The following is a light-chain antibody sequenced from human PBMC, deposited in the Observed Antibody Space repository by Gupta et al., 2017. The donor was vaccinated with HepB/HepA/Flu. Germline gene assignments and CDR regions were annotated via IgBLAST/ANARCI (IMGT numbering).Light chain of an antibody. CDR2: NND. V-gene: IGLV1-44*01. CDR3: AAWDTSLTAWV. J-gene: IGLJ3*02. CDR1: TSNIGSKV. Sequence: QSVLTQPPSASGTPRQRVTISCSGSTSNIGSKVVNWFQQLPGTAPKLLIYNNDQRPSGVPDRFSGSKSGTSASLAISGLQSEDEADYYCAAWDTSLTAWVFGGGTKLTVL.